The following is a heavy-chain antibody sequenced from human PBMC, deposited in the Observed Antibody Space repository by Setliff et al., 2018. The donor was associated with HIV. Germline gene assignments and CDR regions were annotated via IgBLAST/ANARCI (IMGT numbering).Heavy chain of an antibody. D-gene: IGHD3-9*01. V-gene: IGHV3-23*01. CDR1: GFTFSTYS. J-gene: IGHJ4*02. Sequence: PGGSLRLSCAASGFTFSTYSMTWVRQAPGKGLEWVSSLSGHTMTTYYAGSVKGRSTISRDVSNNTHYFQMNSLRAEDTAIYFCAKNDDILTGFSNWGQGTLVTVSS. CDR2: LSGHTMTT. CDR3: AKNDDILTGFSN.